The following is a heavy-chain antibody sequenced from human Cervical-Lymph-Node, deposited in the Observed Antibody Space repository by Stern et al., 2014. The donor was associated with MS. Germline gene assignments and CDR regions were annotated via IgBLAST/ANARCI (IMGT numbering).Heavy chain of an antibody. J-gene: IGHJ4*02. CDR1: GGSISSDDHY. Sequence: QLQLQESGPGLVRPSQTLSLTCTVSGGSISSDDHYWSWVRQPPGKGLEWLGYISHSGSSYLNPSLKRRATMSVDTSKNQFSLKLKSVTAADTAVYYCARTDILLLDYWGQGALVTVSS. CDR2: ISHSGSS. CDR3: ARTDILLLDY. V-gene: IGHV4-30-4*01. D-gene: IGHD3-22*01.